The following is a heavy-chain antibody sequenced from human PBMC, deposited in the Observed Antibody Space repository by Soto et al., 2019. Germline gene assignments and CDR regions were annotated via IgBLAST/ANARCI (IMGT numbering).Heavy chain of an antibody. V-gene: IGHV1-69*01. D-gene: IGHD3-22*01. CDR1: GGTFSSYA. CDR2: SIPIFGTA. Sequence: QVQLVQSGAEVKKPGSSVKVSCKASGGTFSSYAISWVRQAPGQGLEWMGGSIPIFGTANYAHKFQGRVTITADESTRTAYMELSSLRSEDTAVYYCARSPRSSGYYPVYFDYWGQGTLVTVSS. J-gene: IGHJ4*02. CDR3: ARSPRSSGYYPVYFDY.